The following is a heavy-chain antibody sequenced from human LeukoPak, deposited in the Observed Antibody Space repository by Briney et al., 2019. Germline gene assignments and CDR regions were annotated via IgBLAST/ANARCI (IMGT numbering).Heavy chain of an antibody. CDR2: ISGSGGST. CDR3: AKGKDDSSGWYFFY. V-gene: IGHV3-23*01. CDR1: GFTFSDYY. Sequence: GGSLRLSCAASGFTFSDYYMSWIRQAPGPGLEWVSAISGSGGSTYYADSVKGRFTISRDDSKNTLYLQMNSLRAEDTAVYYCAKGKDDSSGWYFFYWGQGTLVTVSS. D-gene: IGHD6-19*01. J-gene: IGHJ4*02.